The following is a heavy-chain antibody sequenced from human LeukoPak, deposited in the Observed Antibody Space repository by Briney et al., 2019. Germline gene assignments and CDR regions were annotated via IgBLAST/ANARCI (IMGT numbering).Heavy chain of an antibody. CDR1: GGSSSGYY. CDR3: AIPSSGRVKAFDY. Sequence: PSETLSLTCAVYGGSSSGYYWSWIRQPPGKGLEWIGEINHSGSTNYNPSLKSRVTISVDTSKNQFSLKLSSVTAADTAVYYCAIPSSGRVKAFDYWGQGTLVTVSS. V-gene: IGHV4-34*01. D-gene: IGHD3-3*01. CDR2: INHSGST. J-gene: IGHJ4*02.